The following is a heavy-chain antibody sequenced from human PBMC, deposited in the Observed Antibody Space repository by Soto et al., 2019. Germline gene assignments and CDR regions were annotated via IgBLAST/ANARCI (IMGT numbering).Heavy chain of an antibody. V-gene: IGHV3-30*18. J-gene: IGHJ6*02. CDR3: AKDLGGWLPFHGYYYGMAV. D-gene: IGHD3-22*01. Sequence: GGSLGLSCAASGFTFSSYGMHWVRQAPGKGLEWVAVISYDGSNKYYADSVKGRFTISRDNSKNTLYLQMNSLRAEDTAVYYCAKDLGGWLPFHGYYYGMAVWGQETTVTVSS. CDR2: ISYDGSNK. CDR1: GFTFSSYG.